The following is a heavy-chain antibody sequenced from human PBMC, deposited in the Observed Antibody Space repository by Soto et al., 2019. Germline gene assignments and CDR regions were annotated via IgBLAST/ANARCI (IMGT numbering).Heavy chain of an antibody. J-gene: IGHJ4*02. CDR3: ARHRGAAPVY. Sequence: QVQLQESGPGLVKPSETLSLTCTASGGSITGYYWTWIRQPPGKGLGWVGSLFYGGTTDYNPSLRSRLTMSVDTSNNRCSVRRRSVTAADTAVYYGARHRGAAPVYWGQGTLVTASS. CDR1: GGSITGYY. V-gene: IGHV4-39*01. CDR2: LFYGGTT. D-gene: IGHD1-26*01.